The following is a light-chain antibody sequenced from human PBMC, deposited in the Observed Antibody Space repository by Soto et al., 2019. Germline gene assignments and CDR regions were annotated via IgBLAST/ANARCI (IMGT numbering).Light chain of an antibody. Sequence: EIVLTQSPATLSVSPGERATLSCRASQSVRSNLYWYQQKPGQLPRLRIFGASTRATDIPARYSGSGSGTEFALTISSLQSEDFACYYCQQYIHWPPLTFGGGTKVEIK. J-gene: IGKJ4*01. CDR2: GAS. CDR3: QQYIHWPPLT. V-gene: IGKV3-15*01. CDR1: QSVRSN.